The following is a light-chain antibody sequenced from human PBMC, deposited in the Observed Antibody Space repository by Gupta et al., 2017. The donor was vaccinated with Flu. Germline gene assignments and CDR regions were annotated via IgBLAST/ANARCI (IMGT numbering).Light chain of an antibody. Sequence: VTISCTGSSSDVGAGYDVHWYQQFPGAAPSLLIYGNTNRPSGVPDRFSGSKSGTSASLAITGLQVEDEADYYCQTYDSTLRLYVFGTGTKVTVL. CDR2: GNT. J-gene: IGLJ1*01. V-gene: IGLV1-40*01. CDR1: SSDVGAGYD. CDR3: QTYDSTLRLYV.